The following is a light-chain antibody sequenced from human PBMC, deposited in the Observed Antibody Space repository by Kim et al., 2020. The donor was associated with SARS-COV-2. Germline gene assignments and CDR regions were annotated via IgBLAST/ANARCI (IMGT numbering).Light chain of an antibody. CDR2: LNSDGSH. V-gene: IGLV4-69*01. J-gene: IGLJ3*02. CDR3: QTWGTGFRV. Sequence: ASVKLTCTLSSGHSTYAIAWHQQHPEKGPRYLMKLNSDGSHKKGDGVPDRFSGSSFGAERYLTISSLQSDDEADYYCQTWGTGFRVFGGGTQLTVL. CDR1: SGHSTYA.